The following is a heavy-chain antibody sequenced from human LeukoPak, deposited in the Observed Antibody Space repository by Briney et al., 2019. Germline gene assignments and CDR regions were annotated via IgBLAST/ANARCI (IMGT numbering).Heavy chain of an antibody. J-gene: IGHJ6*02. CDR2: ISWNSGSI. D-gene: IGHD3-16*02. CDR3: AKATFMITFGGVIVENYYGMDV. Sequence: PGGSLRLSCAASGFTFSSYAMSWVRQAPGKGLEWVSGISWNSGSIGYADSVKGRFTISRDNAKNSLYLQMNSLRAEDTALYYCAKATFMITFGGVIVENYYGMDVWGQGTTVTVSS. V-gene: IGHV3-9*01. CDR1: GFTFSSYA.